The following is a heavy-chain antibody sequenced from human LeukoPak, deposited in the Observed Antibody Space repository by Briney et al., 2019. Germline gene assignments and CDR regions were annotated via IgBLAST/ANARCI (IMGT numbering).Heavy chain of an antibody. CDR1: GFSFSGYG. Sequence: GGSLRLSCAASGFSFSGYGMHWVRQAPGKGLEWVALISDDGSNKFYADSVKGRFTISRDNSKNTLYLQMNSLTAEDTAVYYCAKPGGSHYFDYWGQGTLVTVSS. CDR2: ISDDGSNK. CDR3: AKPGGSHYFDY. J-gene: IGHJ4*02. D-gene: IGHD1-26*01. V-gene: IGHV3-30*18.